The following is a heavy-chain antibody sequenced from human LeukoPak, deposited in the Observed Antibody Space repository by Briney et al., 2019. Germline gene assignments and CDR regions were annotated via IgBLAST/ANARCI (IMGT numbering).Heavy chain of an antibody. Sequence: GGSLRLSCAGAGFIFSTYAMSWVRQAPGKGLEWVSVISGSGGTIYNADSVKGRFTISRDNSKNTLYLQMNSLSAEDTAVYYCAKDSRRFDIWGQGTMVTVSS. CDR1: GFIFSTYA. J-gene: IGHJ3*02. CDR2: ISGSGGTI. CDR3: AKDSRRFDI. V-gene: IGHV3-23*01.